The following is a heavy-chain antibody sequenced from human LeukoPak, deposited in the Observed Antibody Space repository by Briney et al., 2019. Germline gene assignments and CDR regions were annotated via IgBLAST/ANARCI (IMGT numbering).Heavy chain of an antibody. V-gene: IGHV1-18*01. D-gene: IGHD1-26*01. CDR2: ISAYNGNT. CDR1: GYTFTSYG. Sequence: ASVKVSCKASGYTFTSYGISWVRQAPGQGLEWMGWISAYNGNTNYAQKLQGRVTMTTDTSTSTAYMELRSPRSDDTAVYYCASSGAAQADNWFDPWGQGTLVTVSS. CDR3: ASSGAAQADNWFDP. J-gene: IGHJ5*02.